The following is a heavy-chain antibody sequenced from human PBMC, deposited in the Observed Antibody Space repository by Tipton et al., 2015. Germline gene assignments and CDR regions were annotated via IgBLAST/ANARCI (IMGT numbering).Heavy chain of an antibody. V-gene: IGHV4-34*01. J-gene: IGHJ4*02. CDR3: ARGLGFLEWLPRYYFDY. CDR2: INHSGST. Sequence: TLSLTCAVYGGSFSGYCWSWIRQPPGKGLEWIGEINHSGSTNYNPSLKSRVTISVDTSKNQFSLKLSSVTAADTAVYYCARGLGFLEWLPRYYFDYWGQGTLVTVSS. D-gene: IGHD3-3*01. CDR1: GGSFSGYC.